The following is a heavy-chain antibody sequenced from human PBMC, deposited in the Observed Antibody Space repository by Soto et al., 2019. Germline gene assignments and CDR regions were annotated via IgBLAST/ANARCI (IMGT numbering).Heavy chain of an antibody. CDR3: ARGWVRVGYYDYGMDV. Sequence: QLQLQESGSGLVKPSQTLSLTCAVSGGSISSGGYSWSWIRQPPGKGLEWIGYIYHSGSTYYNPSLKSRVTIAVDRSKNQFSLKLSSVTAADTAVYYCARGWVRVGYYDYGMDVWGQGTTVTVSS. CDR2: IYHSGST. J-gene: IGHJ6*02. D-gene: IGHD1-26*01. CDR1: GGSISSGGYS. V-gene: IGHV4-30-2*01.